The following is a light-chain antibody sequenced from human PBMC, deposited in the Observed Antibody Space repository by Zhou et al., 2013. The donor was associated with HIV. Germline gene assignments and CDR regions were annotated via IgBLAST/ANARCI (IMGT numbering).Light chain of an antibody. CDR1: SSDIGGYPF. CDR2: DVT. Sequence: QSALTQPASVSGSPGQSITISCTGTSSDIGGYPFVSWYQQHPGKAPKLIIYDVTNRPSGVSDRFSGSKSGNTASLTVSGLQAEDEADYYCCSYTSVSTHVVFGGGTKRGRP. CDR3: CSYTSVSTHVV. V-gene: IGLV2-14*03. J-gene: IGLJ2*01.